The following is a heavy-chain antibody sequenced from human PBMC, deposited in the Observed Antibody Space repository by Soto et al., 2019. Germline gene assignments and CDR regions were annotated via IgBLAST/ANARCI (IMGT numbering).Heavy chain of an antibody. CDR2: IIPIFGTA. J-gene: IGHJ6*02. V-gene: IGHV1-69*13. Sequence: SVKVSCKASGGTFSSYAISWVRQAPGQGLEWMGVIIPIFGTANYAQKFQGRVTITADESTSTAYMELSSLRSEDTAVYYCARGVIVVGPAAIIDHYYYYGTAVWGQGTTVNVSS. CDR1: GGTFSSYA. D-gene: IGHD2-2*01. CDR3: ARGVIVVGPAAIIDHYYYYGTAV.